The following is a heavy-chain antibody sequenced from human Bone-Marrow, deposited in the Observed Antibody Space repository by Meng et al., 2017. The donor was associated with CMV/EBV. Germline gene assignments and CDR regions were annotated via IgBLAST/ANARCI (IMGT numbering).Heavy chain of an antibody. V-gene: IGHV3-30*02. CDR2: IRHDGSNK. J-gene: IGHJ4*02. Sequence: GESLKISCAASGFTFSTFGMSWVRQAPGKGLEWVAFIRHDGSNKYYADSVKGRFTIYRDTSKNTLSLQMNSLRVEDTAIYYCSKDRAVGGYYDSSGYSDYWGQGTLATVSS. D-gene: IGHD3-22*01. CDR1: GFTFSTFG. CDR3: SKDRAVGGYYDSSGYSDY.